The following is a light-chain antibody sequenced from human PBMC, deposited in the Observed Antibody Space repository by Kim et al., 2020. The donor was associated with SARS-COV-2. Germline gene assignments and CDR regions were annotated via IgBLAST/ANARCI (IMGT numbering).Light chain of an antibody. CDR2: QDN. J-gene: IGLJ1*01. CDR3: QAWDSSTYV. V-gene: IGLV3-1*01. Sequence: SGFPGQTAGITCSGDKLGDKYASWYQQKSGQSPVLVIHQDNKRPSGIPERFSGSNSGNTATLTISGTQAMDEADYYCQAWDSSTYVFGPGTKVTVL. CDR1: KLGDKY.